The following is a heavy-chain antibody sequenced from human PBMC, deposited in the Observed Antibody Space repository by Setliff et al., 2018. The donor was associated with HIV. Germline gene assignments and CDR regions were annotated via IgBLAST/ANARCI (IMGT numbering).Heavy chain of an antibody. J-gene: IGHJ1*01. V-gene: IGHV3-7*03. Sequence: GGSLRLSCVASGFTFSSNWLSWVRQAPGKGLEWVANIKQDGSEKYYVDSVKGRFTISRDNAKNSLYLQVNNLRAEDTAVYYCARGPSSAHWSPGYFQHWGQGTPVTVSS. D-gene: IGHD2-8*02. CDR1: GFTFSSNW. CDR2: IKQDGSEK. CDR3: ARGPSSAHWSPGYFQH.